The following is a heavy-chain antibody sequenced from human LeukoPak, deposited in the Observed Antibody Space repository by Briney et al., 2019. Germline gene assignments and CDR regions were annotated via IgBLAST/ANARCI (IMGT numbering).Heavy chain of an antibody. J-gene: IGHJ6*02. Sequence: GGSLRLSCEASGFTFSNYDMIWVRQAPGKGLEWVSIISGSGGSTYYGDSVKGRFTISRDNSKNTLYLQMNSLRDEDTAVYYCARGGSGYGDYYYFYGMDVWGQGTTVTVSS. V-gene: IGHV3-23*01. D-gene: IGHD3-22*01. CDR1: GFTFSNYD. CDR3: ARGGSGYGDYYYFYGMDV. CDR2: ISGSGGST.